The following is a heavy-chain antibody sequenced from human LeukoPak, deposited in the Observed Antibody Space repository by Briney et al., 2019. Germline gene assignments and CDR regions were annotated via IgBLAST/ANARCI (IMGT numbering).Heavy chain of an antibody. D-gene: IGHD1-26*01. CDR1: GFTFSSYE. Sequence: GGSLRLSCAASGFTFSSYEMNWVRQAPGKGLEWVSYISSSSSTIYYADSVKGRFTISRDNAENSLYLQMNSLRAEDTAVYYCARGLSGSWWGQGTLVTVSS. V-gene: IGHV3-48*03. J-gene: IGHJ4*02. CDR3: ARGLSGSW. CDR2: ISSSSSTI.